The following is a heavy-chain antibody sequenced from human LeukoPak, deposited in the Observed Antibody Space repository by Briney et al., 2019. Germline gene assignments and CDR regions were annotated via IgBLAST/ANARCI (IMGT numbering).Heavy chain of an antibody. V-gene: IGHV3-30*02. D-gene: IGHD3-3*01. CDR2: IRYDGSNK. J-gene: IGHJ4*02. CDR1: GFTFSSYG. CDR3: AKDAYDFWSGYPASALDY. Sequence: PGRSLRLSCAASGFTFSSYGMHWVRQAPGKGLEWVAFIRYDGSNKYYADSVKGRFTISRDNSKNTLYLQMNSLRAEDTAVYYCAKDAYDFWSGYPASALDYWGQGTLVTVSS.